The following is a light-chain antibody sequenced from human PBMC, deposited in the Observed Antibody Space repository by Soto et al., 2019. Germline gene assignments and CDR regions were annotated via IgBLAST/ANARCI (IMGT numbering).Light chain of an antibody. CDR2: GAS. CDR1: QSIPSNY. Sequence: DIVLTQSPGTLSLSPGERATLSCRASQSIPSNYLAWYQQKPGQAPRLLIHGASSRATGIPDRLSGSGSGTDFTLTISRLEPEDFAVYYCQLYGTSPPRYTFGLGTKLEIK. J-gene: IGKJ2*01. V-gene: IGKV3-20*01. CDR3: QLYGTSPPRYT.